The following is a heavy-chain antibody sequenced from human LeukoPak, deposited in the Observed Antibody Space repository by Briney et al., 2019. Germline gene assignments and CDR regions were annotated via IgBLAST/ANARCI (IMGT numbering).Heavy chain of an antibody. CDR1: GYTFTGYY. CDR2: INPNSGGT. D-gene: IGHD6-6*01. CDR3: ARAEYSSSSALIHY. Sequence: GASVKVSCKASGYTFTGYYMHWVRQAPGQGLEWMGWINPNSGGTNYAQKFQGRVTMTRDTSISTAYMELSRLRSDDTAVYYCARAEYSSSSALIHYWGQGTPVTVSS. J-gene: IGHJ4*02. V-gene: IGHV1-2*02.